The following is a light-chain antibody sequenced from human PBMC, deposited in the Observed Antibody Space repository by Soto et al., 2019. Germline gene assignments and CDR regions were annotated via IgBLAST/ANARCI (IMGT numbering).Light chain of an antibody. CDR2: GAS. CDR1: LSVSSSY. V-gene: IGKV3-20*01. CDR3: QQHGSSPRT. J-gene: IGKJ1*01. Sequence: EIVLTQSPGTLSLSPGERATLSCRASLSVSSSYLAWYQQKAGQAPRLLIYGASSRATGVPDRFSGSGSGTDFTLTISRLEPEDFAVYYCQQHGSSPRTFGQGTKVEIK.